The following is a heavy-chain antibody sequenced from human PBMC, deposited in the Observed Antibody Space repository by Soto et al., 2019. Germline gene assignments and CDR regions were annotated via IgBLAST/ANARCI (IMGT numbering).Heavy chain of an antibody. J-gene: IGHJ6*02. CDR2: ISGYNGDT. D-gene: IGHD2-8*01. CDR1: GYTFTRYG. CDR3: AKNGQPPYYYYGMDV. Sequence: QGRLVQSGAEVKKPGASVKVSCKASGYTFTRYGISWVRQAPGQGLEWMGWISGYNGDTNYAHKFQGRVTMTVDTSTTTAFMELTSLTSDDRAVYYCAKNGQPPYYYYGMDVWGQGTTVTVSS. V-gene: IGHV1-18*01.